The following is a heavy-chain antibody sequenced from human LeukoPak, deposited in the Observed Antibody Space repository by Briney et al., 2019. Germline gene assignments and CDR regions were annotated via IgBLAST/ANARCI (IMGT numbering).Heavy chain of an antibody. Sequence: GASVKVPCKASGGTFSSYAISWVRQAPGQGLEWMGGIIPIFGTANYAQKFQGRVTITADESTSTAYMELSSLRSEDTAVYYCARDSPIYGSGSFAFDIWGQGTMVTVSS. CDR2: IIPIFGTA. V-gene: IGHV1-69*13. J-gene: IGHJ3*02. CDR3: ARDSPIYGSGSFAFDI. CDR1: GGTFSSYA. D-gene: IGHD3-10*01.